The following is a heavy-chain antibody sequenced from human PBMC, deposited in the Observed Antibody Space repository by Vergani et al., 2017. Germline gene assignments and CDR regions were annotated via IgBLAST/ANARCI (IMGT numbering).Heavy chain of an antibody. D-gene: IGHD5-12*01. J-gene: IGHJ6*02. CDR2: ISWNSGSI. CDR3: VRDRSRYSGYDLYYGMDV. V-gene: IGHV3-9*01. Sequence: EVQLVESGGGLVQPGRSLRLSCAASGFTFDDYAMHWVRQAPGKGLEWVSGISWNSGSIGYADSVKGRFTISRDNAKNTLYLQMNSLRAEDAAVYYCVRDRSRYSGYDLYYGMDVWGQGTTVTVSS. CDR1: GFTFDDYA.